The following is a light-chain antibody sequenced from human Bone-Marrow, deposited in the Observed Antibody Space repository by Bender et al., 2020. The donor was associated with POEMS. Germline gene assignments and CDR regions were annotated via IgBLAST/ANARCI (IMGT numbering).Light chain of an antibody. CDR1: SSDVGRYNL. V-gene: IGLV2-8*01. CDR2: EVS. Sequence: QSALIQPPSASGSPGQSVTISCTGTSSDVGRYNLVSWYQQHPGKAPKLMIYEVSQRPSGVPDRFSGSKSGNTASLTVSGLQAEDEADYYCSSYAGSNNFVFGTGTKVTVL. CDR3: SSYAGSNNFV. J-gene: IGLJ1*01.